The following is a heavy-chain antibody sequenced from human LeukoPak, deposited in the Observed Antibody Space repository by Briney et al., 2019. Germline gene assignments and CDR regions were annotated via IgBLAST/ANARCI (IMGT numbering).Heavy chain of an antibody. CDR2: MSGSGGST. D-gene: IGHD3-22*01. V-gene: IGHV3-23*01. CDR3: AKRTDSSGLQWADY. J-gene: IGHJ4*02. CDR1: AFNFCSFA. Sequence: GSLRLSRAASAFNFCSFANTWVRPAPREGLEGVSAMSGSGGSTYYADSVKGRFSISRANSLNTLHLQMNSLRAEDTAVYYCAKRTDSSGLQWADYWGQGTLVTVSS.